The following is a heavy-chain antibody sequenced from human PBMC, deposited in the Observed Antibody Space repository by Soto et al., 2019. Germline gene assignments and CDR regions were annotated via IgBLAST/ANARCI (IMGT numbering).Heavy chain of an antibody. J-gene: IGHJ4*02. CDR3: TRRRNWTAMDPLDY. D-gene: IGHD5-18*01. Sequence: EVQLVESGGGLVQPGGSLKLSCAASGFTFSDSAMHWVRQASGKGPEWVGRIRSKVNTYATAYAASVKGRFTISRDDSTNTAYLQMNSLTTEDTAVYYCTRRRNWTAMDPLDYWGQGTLVTVSS. CDR1: GFTFSDSA. CDR2: IRSKVNTYAT. V-gene: IGHV3-73*02.